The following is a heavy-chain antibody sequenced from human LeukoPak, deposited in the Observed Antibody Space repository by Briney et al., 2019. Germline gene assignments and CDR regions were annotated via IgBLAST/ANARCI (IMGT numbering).Heavy chain of an antibody. D-gene: IGHD1-26*01. V-gene: IGHV3-21*01. J-gene: IGHJ4*02. CDR3: ARDPNYQVGATDFDC. Sequence: PGGSLRLSCAASGCTFSSYSMNWVRQAPGKGLEWVSSISNSSSYIYYADSVKGRFTISRDNAKNSLYLQMNSLRAEDTAVYYCARDPNYQVGATDFDCWGQGTLVTVSS. CDR1: GCTFSSYS. CDR2: ISNSSSYI.